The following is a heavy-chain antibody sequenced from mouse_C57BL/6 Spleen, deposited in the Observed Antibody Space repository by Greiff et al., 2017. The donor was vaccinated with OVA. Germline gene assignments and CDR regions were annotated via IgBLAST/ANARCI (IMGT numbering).Heavy chain of an antibody. Sequence: EVQVVESGGGLVQPGGSLKLSCAASGFTFSDYGMAWVRQAPRKGPEWVAFISNLAYSIYYADTVTGRFTISRENAKNTLYLEMSSLRSEDTAMYYCARRGANWDYFDYWGQGTTLTVSS. J-gene: IGHJ2*01. CDR2: ISNLAYSI. V-gene: IGHV5-15*01. CDR1: GFTFSDYG. CDR3: ARRGANWDYFDY. D-gene: IGHD4-1*01.